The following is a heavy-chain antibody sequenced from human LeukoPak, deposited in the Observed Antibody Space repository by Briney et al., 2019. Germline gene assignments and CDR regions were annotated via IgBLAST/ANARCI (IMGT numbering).Heavy chain of an antibody. CDR2: ISSSSSYI. Sequence: GGSLRLSCAASGFTFSSYSMNWVRQAPGKGLEWVSSISSSSSYIYYADSVKGRFTISRDNAKNSLYLQMNSLRAEDTAVYYCARVGNYYDSSGYYHQPFDYWGQGTLVTVSS. J-gene: IGHJ4*02. D-gene: IGHD3-22*01. V-gene: IGHV3-21*01. CDR1: GFTFSSYS. CDR3: ARVGNYYDSSGYYHQPFDY.